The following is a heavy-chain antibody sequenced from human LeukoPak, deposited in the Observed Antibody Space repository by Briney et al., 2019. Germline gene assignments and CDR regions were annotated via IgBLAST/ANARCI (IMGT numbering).Heavy chain of an antibody. CDR3: ARDGDSGSYSGWFDP. D-gene: IGHD1-26*01. CDR1: GYTFTGYY. CDR2: INPNSGGT. J-gene: IGHJ5*02. V-gene: IGHV1-2*02. Sequence: ASVKVSCKASGYTFTGYYMHWVRQAPGQGLEWMGWINPNSGGTNYAQKFQGKVTMTRDTSISTAYMELSRLRSDDTAVYYCARDGDSGSYSGWFDPWGQGTLVTVSS.